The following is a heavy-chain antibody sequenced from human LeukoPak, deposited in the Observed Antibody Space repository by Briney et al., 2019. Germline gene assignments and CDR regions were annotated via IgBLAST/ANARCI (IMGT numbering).Heavy chain of an antibody. CDR2: IWYDGSNK. CDR1: GFTFSSYG. CDR3: ARIVLLWFGEPHYYFDY. J-gene: IGHJ4*02. V-gene: IGHV3-33*01. Sequence: PGGSLRLSCAASGFTFSSYGMHWVRQAPGKGLEWVAVIWYDGSNKYYADSVKGRFTISRDNSKNTLYLQMNSLRAEDTAVYYCARIVLLWFGEPHYYFDYWGQGTLVTVSS. D-gene: IGHD3-10*01.